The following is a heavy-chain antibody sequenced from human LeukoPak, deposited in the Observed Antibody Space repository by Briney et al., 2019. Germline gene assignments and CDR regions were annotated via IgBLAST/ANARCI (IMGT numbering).Heavy chain of an antibody. CDR1: GGSISSYY. Sequence: SETLSLTCTVSGGSISSYYWSWIRQPPGKGLEWIGYIYYSGSTNYNPSLKSRVTISVDTSKNQFSLKLSSVTSADTAVYYCERYLTGDAFDIWGQGTMVTVSS. V-gene: IGHV4-59*08. D-gene: IGHD3-9*01. CDR2: IYYSGST. CDR3: ERYLTGDAFDI. J-gene: IGHJ3*02.